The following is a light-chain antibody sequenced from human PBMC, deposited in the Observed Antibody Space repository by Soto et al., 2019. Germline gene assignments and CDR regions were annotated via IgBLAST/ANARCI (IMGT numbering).Light chain of an antibody. V-gene: IGKV3-15*01. CDR3: QQYNNWPPLT. CDR1: RGVSSD. J-gene: IGKJ4*01. Sequence: EKVMTPSPATLSVSPVARVIVSCIAGRGVSSDLAWYQHKPGQAPMLLIYGASTRATGIPARFSGSGSGTEFTLTISSLQSEDFAVYYCQQYNNWPPLTFGGGTKVDI. CDR2: GAS.